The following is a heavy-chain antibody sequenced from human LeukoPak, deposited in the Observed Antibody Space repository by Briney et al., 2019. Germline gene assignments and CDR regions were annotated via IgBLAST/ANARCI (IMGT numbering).Heavy chain of an antibody. J-gene: IGHJ1*01. CDR3: ATRYSRSWYIFQE. V-gene: IGHV1-24*01. CDR2: FDPEDGET. D-gene: IGHD6-13*01. Sequence: ASVKVSCKVSGYALTELSIHWVRQAHGKGLEWMGGFDPEDGETNYAQKFQGRDTMSEDTSTDTAYIELSSLRSEDTAVYYCATRYSRSWYIFQEWGQGTLVTVSS. CDR1: GYALTELS.